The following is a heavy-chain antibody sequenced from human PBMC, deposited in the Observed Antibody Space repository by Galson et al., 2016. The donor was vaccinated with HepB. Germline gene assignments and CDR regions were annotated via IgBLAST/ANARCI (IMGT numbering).Heavy chain of an antibody. CDR2: INPNSGGT. V-gene: IGHV1-2*02. CDR1: GYTFTGYY. J-gene: IGHJ4*02. CDR3: ARGHYYDSRGYYYVLDY. D-gene: IGHD3-22*01. Sequence: SVKVSCKASGYTFTGYYMHWVRQAPGQGLEWMGWINPNSGGTSYAQKLQGRVTMTRDTSISTAYMELSRLRSDETAVYYCARGHYYDSRGYYYVLDYWGQGTLVTVSS.